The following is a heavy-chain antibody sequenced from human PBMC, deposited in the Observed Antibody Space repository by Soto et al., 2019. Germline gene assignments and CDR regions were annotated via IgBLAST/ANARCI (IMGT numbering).Heavy chain of an antibody. J-gene: IGHJ6*02. V-gene: IGHV1-8*01. CDR1: GYTFTSYD. D-gene: IGHD3-3*01. Sequence: ASVKVSCKASGYTFTSYDINWVRQATGQGLEWMGWMNPNSGNTGYAQKFQGRVTMTRNTSISTAYMELSSLRSEDTVVYSCARSSDFWRGFYGMDVWGQGTTGTVSS. CDR3: ARSSDFWRGFYGMDV. CDR2: MNPNSGNT.